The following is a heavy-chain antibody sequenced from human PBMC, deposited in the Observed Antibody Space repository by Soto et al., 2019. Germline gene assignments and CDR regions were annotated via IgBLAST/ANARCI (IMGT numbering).Heavy chain of an antibody. V-gene: IGHV4-59*01. D-gene: IGHD1-26*01. CDR2: IYYIGRT. Sequence: QVQLQESGPGLVKPSETLSLTCTVSGDSISTYYWNWIRQPLGKGLEWIGYIYYIGRTNYNSSLKRRVTISVDTSKNQISLNLNSVTAADTAVYYCARDPVGLTHFDYWGQGILVTVSS. CDR3: ARDPVGLTHFDY. J-gene: IGHJ4*02. CDR1: GDSISTYY.